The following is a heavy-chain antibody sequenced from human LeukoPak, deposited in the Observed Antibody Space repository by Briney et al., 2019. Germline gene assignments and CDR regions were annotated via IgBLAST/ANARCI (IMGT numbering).Heavy chain of an antibody. CDR2: INAYNGNT. Sequence: ASVKVSCKASGYTFTSYIISWVRQAPGQGLEWMGWINAYNGNTDYAQRVQGRVTMTTDTSTSTAYMELRSLRSDDTAVYYCARDRHIAAAVYYYYMDVWGKGSPVTVSS. CDR3: ARDRHIAAAVYYYYMDV. V-gene: IGHV1-18*01. D-gene: IGHD6-13*01. CDR1: GYTFTSYI. J-gene: IGHJ6*03.